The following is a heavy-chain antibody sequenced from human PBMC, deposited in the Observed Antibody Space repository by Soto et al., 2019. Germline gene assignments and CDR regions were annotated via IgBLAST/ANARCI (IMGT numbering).Heavy chain of an antibody. V-gene: IGHV1-69*13. Sequence: SVKVSCKASGGTFSSYAISWGRQAPGQGLEWMGGIIPIFGTANYAQKFQGRVTITADESTSTAYMELSSLRSEDTAVYYCARDPIVGATIDYYGMDVWGQGTTVTVSS. CDR2: IIPIFGTA. CDR3: ARDPIVGATIDYYGMDV. CDR1: GGTFSSYA. J-gene: IGHJ6*02. D-gene: IGHD1-26*01.